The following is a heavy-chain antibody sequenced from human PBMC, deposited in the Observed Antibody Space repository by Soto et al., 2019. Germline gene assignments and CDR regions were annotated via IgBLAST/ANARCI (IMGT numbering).Heavy chain of an antibody. Sequence: EVQLVESGGGLVQPGRSLRLSCAASGFTFDDYAMHWVRQAPGKGLEWVSGISLNSGTIAYADSVKGRFTISRDNAKNSLYLQMNSLRAEYTAFYYCAKGVYYSGSGSYNYIDVWGKGTTVTVSS. CDR2: ISLNSGTI. CDR3: AKGVYYSGSGSYNYIDV. J-gene: IGHJ6*03. V-gene: IGHV3-9*01. CDR1: GFTFDDYA. D-gene: IGHD3-10*01.